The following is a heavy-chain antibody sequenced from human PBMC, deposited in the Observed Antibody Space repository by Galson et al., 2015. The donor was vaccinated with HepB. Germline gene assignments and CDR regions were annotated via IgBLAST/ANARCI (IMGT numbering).Heavy chain of an antibody. Sequence: SLRLSCAASRFSFSNYWMSWVRQAPGKGLEWVAHIKQDGSERFYVGSVRGRFTISRDNAENSLFLQMNSLRAEDTGTYYCATMGYCSQAVCYNSWSLDDWGRGTLVSVSS. CDR1: RFSFSNYW. V-gene: IGHV3-7*03. D-gene: IGHD2-15*01. J-gene: IGHJ4*02. CDR2: IKQDGSER. CDR3: ATMGYCSQAVCYNSWSLDD.